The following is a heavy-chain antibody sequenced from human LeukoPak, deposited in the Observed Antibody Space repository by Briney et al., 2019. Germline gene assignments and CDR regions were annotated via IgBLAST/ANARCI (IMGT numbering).Heavy chain of an antibody. CDR1: GFTFSSYW. CDR3: ARERRYSTSWEFDY. D-gene: IGHD2-2*01. V-gene: IGHV3-7*01. J-gene: IGHJ4*02. CDR2: IKQDGSDK. Sequence: PGGSLRLSCAASGFTFSSYWMSWVRQAPGKGLEWVANIKQDGSDKYYVDSVKGRFTISRDNAKNSLYLQMNSLRAEDTAVYYCARERRYSTSWEFDYWGQGTLVTVSS.